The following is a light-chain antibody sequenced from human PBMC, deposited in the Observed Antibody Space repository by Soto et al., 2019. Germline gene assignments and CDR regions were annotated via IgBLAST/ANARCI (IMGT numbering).Light chain of an antibody. Sequence: QLVLTQSPSASASLGASVKLTCTLSSRHSNYAIAWHQQQPEKGPRYLMKVNSDGSHRKGDGIPDRFSGSRSGAERYLTISSLQSEDEADYYCQTWGTGMGVFGGGTKLTVL. J-gene: IGLJ3*02. CDR2: VNSDGSH. V-gene: IGLV4-69*01. CDR1: SRHSNYA. CDR3: QTWGTGMGV.